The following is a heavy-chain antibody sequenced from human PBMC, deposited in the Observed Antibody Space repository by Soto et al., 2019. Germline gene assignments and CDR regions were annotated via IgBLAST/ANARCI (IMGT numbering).Heavy chain of an antibody. CDR1: AFTFSTYW. V-gene: IGHV3-7*01. Sequence: EVELVESGGELVQPGGSLRLSCAASAFTFSTYWMSWVRQIPGRGLEWVANIKEDGTERYYVDSVKGRFTISRDNAKNSLFLQMNSLRAEDTAVYFCARVAYSRGWIFDYWGQGTLVTVSS. J-gene: IGHJ4*02. CDR3: ARVAYSRGWIFDY. D-gene: IGHD6-19*01. CDR2: IKEDGTER.